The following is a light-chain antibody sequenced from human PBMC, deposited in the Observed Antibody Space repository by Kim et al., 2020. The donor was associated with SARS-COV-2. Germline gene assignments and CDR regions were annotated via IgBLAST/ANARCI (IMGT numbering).Light chain of an antibody. CDR3: QQYNNWPPLT. Sequence: SPGERATLSCRASQSGSSNLAWYQQKPAQAPRLLIYGASTRATGIPARFSGSGSGTEFTLTISSLQSEDFAAYYCQQYNNWPPLTFGGGTKVEIK. CDR2: GAS. CDR1: QSGSSN. J-gene: IGKJ4*01. V-gene: IGKV3-15*01.